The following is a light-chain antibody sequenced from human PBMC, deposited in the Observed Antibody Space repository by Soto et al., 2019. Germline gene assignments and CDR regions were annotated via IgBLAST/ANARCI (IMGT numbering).Light chain of an antibody. CDR1: SSNIGAGNS. J-gene: IGLJ1*01. CDR2: GQD. Sequence: QSVLTQSPSASGTPGQRVTISCSGSSSNIGAGNSVNWYRQIPGSAPKVLIYGQDLRPSGVPDRFSGSRSGTSATLAISGLQSEDEADYYCSAWDDSLEGHVFGPGTKVTVL. V-gene: IGLV1-44*01. CDR3: SAWDDSLEGHV.